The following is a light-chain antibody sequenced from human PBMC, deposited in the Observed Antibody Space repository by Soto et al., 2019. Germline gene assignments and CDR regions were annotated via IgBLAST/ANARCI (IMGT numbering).Light chain of an antibody. CDR2: RND. CDR1: SSNIGAGYG. J-gene: IGLJ1*01. V-gene: IGLV1-40*01. Sequence: QSVLTQPPSVSGAPGQRVTISCTGSSSNIGAGYGVHWYQQLPGTAPKLLIYRNDNRPSGVPDRFSGSKSGTSASLAITGLQAEDEADYYCQSFDSSLRDYVFGTGTKVTVL. CDR3: QSFDSSLRDYV.